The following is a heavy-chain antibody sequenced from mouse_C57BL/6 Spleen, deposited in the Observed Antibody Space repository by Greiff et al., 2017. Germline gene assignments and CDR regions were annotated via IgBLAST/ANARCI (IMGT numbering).Heavy chain of an antibody. V-gene: IGHV1-42*01. J-gene: IGHJ4*01. Sequence: VQLQQSGPELVKPGASVKISCKASGYSFTGYYMNWVKQSPEKSLEWIGEINPSTGGTTYNQKFKAKATLTVDKSSSTAYMQLKSLTSEDSAVYYCARGPDYYAMDYWGQGTSVTVSS. CDR2: INPSTGGT. CDR1: GYSFTGYY. CDR3: ARGPDYYAMDY.